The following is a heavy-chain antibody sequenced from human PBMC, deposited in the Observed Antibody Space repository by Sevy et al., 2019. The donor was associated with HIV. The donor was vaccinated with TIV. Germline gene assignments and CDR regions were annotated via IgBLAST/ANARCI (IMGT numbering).Heavy chain of an antibody. V-gene: IGHV1-3*01. CDR1: GYTFTSYA. J-gene: IGHJ6*02. Sequence: ASVKVSCKASGYTFTSYAMHWVRQAPGQRLEWMGWINAGNGNTKYSQKFQGRVTITRDTSASTAYMELSSLRSEDTAVYYCARDCLRRSSCEKDGMDVWGQGTTVTVSS. CDR3: ARDCLRRSSCEKDGMDV. D-gene: IGHD2-15*01. CDR2: INAGNGNT.